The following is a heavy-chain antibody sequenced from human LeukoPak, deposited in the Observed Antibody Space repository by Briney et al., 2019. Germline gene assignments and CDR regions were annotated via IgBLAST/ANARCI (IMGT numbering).Heavy chain of an antibody. CDR3: AKKLSGSYKAFDY. D-gene: IGHD1-26*01. V-gene: IGHV3-23*01. CDR2: ISDSGGTI. Sequence: GGSLRLSCAASGFTFSSYAMSWVRQAPGKGLEWVSGISDSGGTIYYADSVKGRFTISRDNSKNTLYLQMNGLRAEDTAVYYCAKKLSGSYKAFDYWGQGTPVTVSS. J-gene: IGHJ4*02. CDR1: GFTFSSYA.